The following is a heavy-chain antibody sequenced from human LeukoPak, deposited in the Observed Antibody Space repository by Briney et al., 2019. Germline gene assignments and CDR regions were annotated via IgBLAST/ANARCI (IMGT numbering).Heavy chain of an antibody. V-gene: IGHV3-74*01. CDR3: VRDLFPDAFDV. CDR2: IYGLGRGT. CDR1: GFTPSHFW. D-gene: IGHD2-21*01. J-gene: IGHJ3*01. Sequence: PGGSLRLSCEVSGFTPSHFWMHWVRQAPGKGLEWVARIYGLGRGTVYADSVKGRFTFSRDNAKNSLFLQINSLRDDDTAMYYCVRDLFPDAFDVWGQGTRVTVSS.